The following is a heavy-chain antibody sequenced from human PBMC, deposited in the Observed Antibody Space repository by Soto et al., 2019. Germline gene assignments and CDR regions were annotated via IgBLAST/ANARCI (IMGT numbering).Heavy chain of an antibody. J-gene: IGHJ6*03. CDR1: GGSISSYY. D-gene: IGHD3-9*01. CDR3: SSAPPGGYYDILTGPGSMDV. Sequence: SETLSLTCTVSGGSISSYYWSWIRQPPGKGLEWIGYIYYSGSTNYNPSLKSRVTISVDTSKNQFSLKLSSVTAADTAVYYCSSAPPGGYYDILTGPGSMDVWGKGTTVTVSS. V-gene: IGHV4-59*01. CDR2: IYYSGST.